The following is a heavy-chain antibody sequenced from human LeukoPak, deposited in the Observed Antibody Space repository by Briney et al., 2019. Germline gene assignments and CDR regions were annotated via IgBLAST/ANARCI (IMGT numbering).Heavy chain of an antibody. V-gene: IGHV3-74*01. CDR2: ISTDGSNT. CDR3: AREYSSPSGRCFDY. CDR1: GFTFSNYW. J-gene: IGHJ4*02. D-gene: IGHD6-6*01. Sequence: GGSLRLSCAASGFTFSNYWMHWVRQAPGKGLVWVSRISTDGSNTNYADSVKGRFTISRDNAKNTLYLQMNSLRAEDTAVYYCAREYSSPSGRCFDYWGQGTLVTVSS.